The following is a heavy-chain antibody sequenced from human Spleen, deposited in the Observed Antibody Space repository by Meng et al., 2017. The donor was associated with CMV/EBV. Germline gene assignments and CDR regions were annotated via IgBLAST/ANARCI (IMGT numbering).Heavy chain of an antibody. Sequence: ASVKVSCKASGYTFTNYGFSWVRQAPGQGLEWVGWISTYNGNTNYAQNLQGRITVTSDSSFNTVYMELSRLTSDDTAVYYCARDYDWGADYWGQGTLVTVSS. CDR1: GYTFTNYG. J-gene: IGHJ4*02. CDR3: ARDYDWGADY. V-gene: IGHV1-18*01. CDR2: ISTYNGNT. D-gene: IGHD3-9*01.